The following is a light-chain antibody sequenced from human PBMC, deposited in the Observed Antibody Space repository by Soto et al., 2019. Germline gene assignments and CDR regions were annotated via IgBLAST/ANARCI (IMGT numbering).Light chain of an antibody. CDR3: EHYGISPFT. J-gene: IGKJ3*01. CDR1: QTVTSSY. Sequence: EIVLTQSPGTLSLSPGERATLSCRASQTVTSSYLAWYQQKPGQAPRLLIYGASSRATGIPDRFIGSGSGTDFTLTISRLEPDDFAVYYCEHYGISPFTFGPGTKVEFK. V-gene: IGKV3-20*01. CDR2: GAS.